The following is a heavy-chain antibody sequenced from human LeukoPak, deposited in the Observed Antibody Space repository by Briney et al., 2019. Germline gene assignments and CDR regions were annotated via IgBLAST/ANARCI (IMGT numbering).Heavy chain of an antibody. D-gene: IGHD3-22*01. V-gene: IGHV4-39*07. J-gene: IGHJ6*03. CDR3: ARFNYYDSSGYYFRYYYYMDV. CDR2: IYHSGST. CDR1: GGSINSGSYY. Sequence: SETLSLTCTVSGGSINSGSYYWGWIRQPPVKGLEWIGSIYHSGSTYYNPSLKSRVTISVDTSKNQFSLKLSSVTAADTAVYYCARFNYYDSSGYYFRYYYYMDVWGKGTTVTVSS.